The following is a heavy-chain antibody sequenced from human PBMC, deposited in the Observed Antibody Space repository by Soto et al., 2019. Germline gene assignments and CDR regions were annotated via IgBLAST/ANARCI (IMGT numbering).Heavy chain of an antibody. J-gene: IGHJ4*02. Sequence: EVPLVESGGGLVKPGGSLRVSCAASGFTFSNVWMNWVRQAPGKGLEWVGQIKSKTDGGTTDYAAPMKGRFTISRDDSTNTLYLQMNSLKTEDTAVYYCTTPTAMVYWGQGTLVTVSS. CDR3: TTPTAMVY. V-gene: IGHV3-15*07. D-gene: IGHD5-18*01. CDR2: IKSKTDGGTT. CDR1: GFTFSNVW.